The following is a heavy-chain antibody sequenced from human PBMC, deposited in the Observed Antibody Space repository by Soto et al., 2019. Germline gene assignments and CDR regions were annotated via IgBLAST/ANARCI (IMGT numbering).Heavy chain of an antibody. Sequence: PGGSLRLSCAASGFTFSSYWMSWVRQAPGKGLEWVANIKQDGSEKYYVDSVKGRFTISRDNSKNTLYLEMNSLRAEDTALYYCAKDQAAGGTISRYFQNWGQGTLVTVSS. CDR1: GFTFSSYW. CDR2: IKQDGSEK. D-gene: IGHD6-13*01. J-gene: IGHJ1*01. V-gene: IGHV3-7*05. CDR3: AKDQAAGGTISRYFQN.